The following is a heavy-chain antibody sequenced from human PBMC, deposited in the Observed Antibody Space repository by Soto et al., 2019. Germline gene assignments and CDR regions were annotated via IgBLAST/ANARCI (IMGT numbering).Heavy chain of an antibody. Sequence: SETLSLTCTVSGGSISSYYWSWIRQPAGKGLEWIGRIYTSGSTNYNPSLKSRVTMSVDTSKNQFSLKLSSVTAADTAVYYCARXPGTKYCTNGVRYGHFDYWGQGTLVTVS. D-gene: IGHD2-8*01. J-gene: IGHJ4*02. V-gene: IGHV4-4*07. CDR2: IYTSGST. CDR3: ARXPGTKYCTNGVRYGHFDY. CDR1: GGSISSYY.